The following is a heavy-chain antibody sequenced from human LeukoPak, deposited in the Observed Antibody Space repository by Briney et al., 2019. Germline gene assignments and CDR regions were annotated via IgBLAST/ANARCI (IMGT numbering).Heavy chain of an antibody. CDR1: GFTFSSYA. V-gene: IGHV3-30-3*01. J-gene: IGHJ4*02. D-gene: IGHD5-12*01. Sequence: TGGSLRLSCAASGFTFSSYAMHWVRQAPGKGLEWVAVISYDGSNKYYADSVKGRFTISRDNSKNTLYLQMNSLRAEDTAVYYCARDRGYSGYGPVDYWGQGTLVTVSS. CDR2: ISYDGSNK. CDR3: ARDRGYSGYGPVDY.